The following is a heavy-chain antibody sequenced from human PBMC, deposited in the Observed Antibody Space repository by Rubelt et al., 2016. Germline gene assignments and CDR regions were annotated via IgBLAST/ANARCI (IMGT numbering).Heavy chain of an antibody. CDR2: INHSGST. CDR1: GGSISSSSYY. CDR3: AEGYYDFWSGYSSAVGI. V-gene: IGHV4-39*07. D-gene: IGHD3-3*01. Sequence: QLQLQESGPGLVKPSETLSLTCTVSGGSISSSSYYWSWIRQPTGKGLEWIGEINHSGSTNYNPSLKSRVTISVDTSKNQFALKLSSVTAADTAVYYCAEGYYDFWSGYSSAVGIWGQGTMVTVSS. J-gene: IGHJ3*02.